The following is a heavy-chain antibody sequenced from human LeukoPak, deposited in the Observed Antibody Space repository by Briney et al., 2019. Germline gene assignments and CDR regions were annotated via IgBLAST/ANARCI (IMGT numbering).Heavy chain of an antibody. CDR2: INPSGGST. J-gene: IGHJ5*02. Sequence: ASVKVSCKASGYTFTSYYMHWVRQAPGQGLEWMGIINPSGGSTSYAQKFQGRVTMTRDTSTSTVYMELSSLRSEDTAVYYCARSHGSGSYYNVVYNWFDPWGQGTLVTVSS. D-gene: IGHD3-10*01. V-gene: IGHV1-46*01. CDR1: GYTFTSYY. CDR3: ARSHGSGSYYNVVYNWFDP.